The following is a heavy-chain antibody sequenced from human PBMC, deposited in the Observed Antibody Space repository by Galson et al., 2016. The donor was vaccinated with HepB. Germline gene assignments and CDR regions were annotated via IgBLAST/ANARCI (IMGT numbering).Heavy chain of an antibody. V-gene: IGHV3-15*01. CDR2: LKRKSDGGTA. Sequence: SLRLSCAASGFSVSNDWMHWVRQAPGKGLEWVGLLKRKSDGGTANYAAPLKGRFTISRDDSKNMLYLQMNSLMTEDTGVYYCWGDDYWGQGTLVTVSS. D-gene: IGHD2-21*02. CDR3: WGDDY. CDR1: GFSVSNDW. J-gene: IGHJ4*02.